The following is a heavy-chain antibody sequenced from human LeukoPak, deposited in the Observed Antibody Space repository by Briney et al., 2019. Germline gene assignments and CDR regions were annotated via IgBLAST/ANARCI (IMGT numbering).Heavy chain of an antibody. CDR1: GFGFSDSY. CDR3: ARGKRRFDP. Sequence: GGSLRLSCAASGFGFSDSYMSWIRQAPGKGLEWVSYISNSGSSIYYADSVKGRFTISRDNAKNSLYLQMISLRADDTAVYYCARGKRRFDPWGQGTLVTVSS. J-gene: IGHJ5*02. CDR2: ISNSGSSI. V-gene: IGHV3-11*01.